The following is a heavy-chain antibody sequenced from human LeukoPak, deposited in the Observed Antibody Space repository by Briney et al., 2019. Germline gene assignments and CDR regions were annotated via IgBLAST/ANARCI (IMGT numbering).Heavy chain of an antibody. D-gene: IGHD1-26*01. V-gene: IGHV1-18*01. CDR3: ARLGGATRREDYFDY. CDR1: GYTFTSYG. J-gene: IGHJ4*02. CDR2: ISAYNGNT. Sequence: ASVKVSCKASGYTFTSYGISWVRQAPGQGLEWMGWISAYNGNTNYAQKLQGRVTMTTDTSTSTAYMELRSLRSDDTAVYYCARLGGATRREDYFDYWGQGTLVTVSS.